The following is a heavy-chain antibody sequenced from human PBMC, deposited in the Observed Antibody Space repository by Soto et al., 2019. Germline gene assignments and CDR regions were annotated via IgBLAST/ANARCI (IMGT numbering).Heavy chain of an antibody. Sequence: EVQLLESGGDLVQPGGSLRLSCAASGFTFSSYVMSWVRQAPGKGLEWVAAISGSGDSTHYADSVKGRFTISRDNSKNRLYLQMNSLRAEDTAIDYCAKEIVLIPGATEDAFDIWGQGTMVTVSS. CDR1: GFTFSSYV. D-gene: IGHD2-2*01. J-gene: IGHJ3*02. CDR2: ISGSGDST. CDR3: AKEIVLIPGATEDAFDI. V-gene: IGHV3-23*01.